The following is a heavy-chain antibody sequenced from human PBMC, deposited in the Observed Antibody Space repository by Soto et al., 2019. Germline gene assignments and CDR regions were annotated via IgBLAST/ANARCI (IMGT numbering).Heavy chain of an antibody. J-gene: IGHJ4*02. D-gene: IGHD2-2*01. CDR3: ARDQRLDCSSTSSSKLEGINDY. CDR2: ISAYNGNT. CDR1: GYTFTSYG. V-gene: IGHV1-18*01. Sequence: ASVKVSCKASGYTFTSYGISWVRQAPGQGLEWMGWISAYNGNTNYAQKLQGRVTMTTDTSTSTAYMELRSLRSDDTAVYYCARDQRLDCSSTSSSKLEGINDYWGQGTLVTVSS.